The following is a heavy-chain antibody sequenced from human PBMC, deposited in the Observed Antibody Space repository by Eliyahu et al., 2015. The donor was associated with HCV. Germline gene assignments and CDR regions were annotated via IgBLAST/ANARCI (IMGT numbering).Heavy chain of an antibody. CDR1: GFTFXSYS. CDR3: ARDRPRGDPGAFDI. J-gene: IGHJ3*02. Sequence: EVQLVESGGGLVKPGGSLRLSCSASGFTFXSYSMNWVRQAPGKGLEWVSSISSSSSYIYYADSVKGRFTISRDNAKNSLYLQMNSLRAEDTAVYYCARDRPRGDPGAFDIWGQGTMVTVSS. V-gene: IGHV3-21*01. CDR2: ISSSSSYI. D-gene: IGHD4-17*01.